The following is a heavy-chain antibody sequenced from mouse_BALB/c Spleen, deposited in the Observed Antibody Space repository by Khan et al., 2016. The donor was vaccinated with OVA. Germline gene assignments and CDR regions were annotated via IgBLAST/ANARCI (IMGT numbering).Heavy chain of an antibody. CDR3: ARNSYPYAMDY. CDR2: IWSDGTT. J-gene: IGHJ4*01. CDR1: GFSLTDFG. Sequence: QMQLEESGPGLVAPSQSLSITCTVSGFSLTDFGVHWVRQPPGKGLEWLVLIWSDGTTTYNSALKSRLSIRKDTSTSQVFLKMNILQADDTSMYYCARNSYPYAMDYWCQGSSVTVSS. V-gene: IGHV2-6*02.